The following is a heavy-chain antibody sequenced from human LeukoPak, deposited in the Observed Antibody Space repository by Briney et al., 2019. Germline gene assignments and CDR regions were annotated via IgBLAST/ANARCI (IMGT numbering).Heavy chain of an antibody. CDR3: ARVRRCSGGSCYSAAFDY. CDR1: GFTFTSYA. V-gene: IGHV1-3*01. J-gene: IGHJ4*02. D-gene: IGHD2-15*01. Sequence: PGGSLRLSCAASGFTFTSYAMHWVRQAPGQRLEWMGWINAGNGNTKYSQKFQGRVTITRDTSASTAYMELSSLRSEDTAVYYCARVRRCSGGSCYSAAFDYWGQGTLVTVSS. CDR2: INAGNGNT.